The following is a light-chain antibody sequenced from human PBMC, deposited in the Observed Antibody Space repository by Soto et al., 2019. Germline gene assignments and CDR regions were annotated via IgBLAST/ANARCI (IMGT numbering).Light chain of an antibody. Sequence: QSALTQPASVSGSPGQSITISCTGTSNDVGAYNSVSWYQQHPGKAPQLMIYEVSNRPSGVSNRFSGSKSGNTASLTISGLQAEDETDDYCSSYTSTSAWVFGGGTKVTVL. CDR1: SNDVGAYNS. CDR3: SSYTSTSAWV. V-gene: IGLV2-14*01. J-gene: IGLJ3*02. CDR2: EVS.